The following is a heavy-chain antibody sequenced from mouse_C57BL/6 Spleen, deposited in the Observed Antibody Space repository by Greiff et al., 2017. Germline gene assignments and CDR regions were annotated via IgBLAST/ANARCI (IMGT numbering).Heavy chain of an antibody. V-gene: IGHV5-17*01. CDR3: ARESDYYAMDY. Sequence: EVQVVESGGGLVKPGGSLKLSCAASGFTFSDYGMHWVRQAPEKGLEWVAYISSGSSTIYYADPVKGRFTISRDNAKNTLFLQMTSLRSEDTARDYCARESDYYAMDYWGQGTSVTVSS. CDR2: ISSGSSTI. CDR1: GFTFSDYG. J-gene: IGHJ4*01. D-gene: IGHD1-3*01.